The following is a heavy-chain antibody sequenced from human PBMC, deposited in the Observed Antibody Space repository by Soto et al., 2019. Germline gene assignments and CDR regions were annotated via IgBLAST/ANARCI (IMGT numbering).Heavy chain of an antibody. J-gene: IGHJ6*02. CDR1: GYSFTRHW. V-gene: IGHV5-10-1*01. D-gene: IGHD3-9*01. CDR3: SRDLTEGYHYYGMDV. CDR2: INPSDSYS. Sequence: GGSPKTSCKGPGYSFTRHWISWVGQMPGKGRERRGRINPSDSYSNYSPSFQGHVTISADKSISTAYLQLSSLKASDTDMYYCSRDLTEGYHYYGMDVWGQGNTVTVSS.